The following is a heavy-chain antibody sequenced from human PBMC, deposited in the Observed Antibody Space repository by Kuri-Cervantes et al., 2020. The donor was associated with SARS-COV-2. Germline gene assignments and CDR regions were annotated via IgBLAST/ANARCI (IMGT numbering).Heavy chain of an antibody. Sequence: SVKVSCKASGGTFSSYAISWVRQAPGQGLEWMGGIIPIFGTANYAQKFQGRVTITADESTSTAYMELSSLRSEDTAAYYCARGGSWGSAYDSSGYPSEYFQHWGQGTLVTVSS. V-gene: IGHV1-69*13. CDR3: ARGGSWGSAYDSSGYPSEYFQH. D-gene: IGHD3-22*01. CDR2: IIPIFGTA. J-gene: IGHJ1*01. CDR1: GGTFSSYA.